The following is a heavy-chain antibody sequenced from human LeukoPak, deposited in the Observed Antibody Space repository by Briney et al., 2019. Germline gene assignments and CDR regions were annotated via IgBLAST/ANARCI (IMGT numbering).Heavy chain of an antibody. CDR1: GFTFDDYA. CDR2: ISWNSGSI. V-gene: IGHV3-9*01. CDR3: AKDRWELPENYFDY. J-gene: IGHJ4*02. Sequence: GGSLRLSCAASGFTFDDYAMHWVRQAPGKGLEWVSGISWNSGSIGYADSVKGRFTISRDNAKNSLYLQMNSLRAEDTALYYCAKDRWELPENYFDYWGQGTLVTVSS. D-gene: IGHD1-26*01.